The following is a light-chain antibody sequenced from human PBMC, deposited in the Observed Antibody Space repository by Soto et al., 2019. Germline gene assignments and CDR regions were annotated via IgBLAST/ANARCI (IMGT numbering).Light chain of an antibody. CDR2: GNS. CDR3: KSYDSSLSGSV. CDR1: NSNIGAGYD. J-gene: IGLJ1*01. Sequence: QSVLTQPASVSGAPGQRVTISCTGSNSNIGAGYDVHWYQQLPGTAPKLLIYGNSNRPSGVPDRFSGSKSVTSASLAITGLQAEDEADYYCKSYDSSLSGSVFGTGTKVTVL. V-gene: IGLV1-40*01.